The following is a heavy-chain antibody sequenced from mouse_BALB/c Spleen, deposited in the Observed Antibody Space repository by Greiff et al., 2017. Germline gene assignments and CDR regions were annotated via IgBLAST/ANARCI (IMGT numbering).Heavy chain of an antibody. CDR2: IRSKSNNYAT. J-gene: IGHJ4*01. Sequence: GGGLVQPKGSLKLSCAAPGFTFNTYAMIWVRQAPGKGLEWVARIRSKSNNYATYYADSVKDRFTISRDDSQSMLYLQMNNLKTEDTAMYYCVRRYGFMDYWGQGTSVTVSS. V-gene: IGHV10-1*02. CDR1: GFTFNTYA. D-gene: IGHD1-1*01. CDR3: VRRYGFMDY.